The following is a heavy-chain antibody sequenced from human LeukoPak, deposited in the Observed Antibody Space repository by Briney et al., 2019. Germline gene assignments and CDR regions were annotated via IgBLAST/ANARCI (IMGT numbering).Heavy chain of an antibody. Sequence: GGSLRLSCAASGFTFSSYGMHWVRQAPGKGLEWVAVISYDGSNKYYADSVKGRFTISRDNSKNTLYLQMSSLRAEDTAVYYCAKTKGRYYSNYSYYFDYWGQGTLVTVSS. J-gene: IGHJ4*02. V-gene: IGHV3-30*18. CDR3: AKTKGRYYSNYSYYFDY. CDR1: GFTFSSYG. CDR2: ISYDGSNK. D-gene: IGHD4-11*01.